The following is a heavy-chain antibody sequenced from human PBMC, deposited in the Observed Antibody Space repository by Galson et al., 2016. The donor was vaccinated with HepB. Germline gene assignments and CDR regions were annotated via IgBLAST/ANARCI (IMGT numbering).Heavy chain of an antibody. CDR1: NGSLSSNY. Sequence: SETLSLTCGVYNGSLSSNYWSWIRQSPGKGLEWIGEINHSGTTNYNPSLKSRVTISLDTPKNQISLKLTSVTAADTALYYCARLVFWSGYYAFDMGGPGTMVTVSS. CDR3: ARLVFWSGYYAFDM. J-gene: IGHJ3*02. CDR2: INHSGTT. D-gene: IGHD3-3*01. V-gene: IGHV4-34*01.